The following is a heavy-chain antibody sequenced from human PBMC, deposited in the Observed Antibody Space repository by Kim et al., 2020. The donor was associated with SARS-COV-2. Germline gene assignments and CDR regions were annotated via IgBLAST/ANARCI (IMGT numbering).Heavy chain of an antibody. Sequence: ISGTTIYYADSVKGRFTISRDNAKNSLFLQMNNLSVEDTAVYYCAGRLDYWGQGILVTVSS. D-gene: IGHD1-26*01. J-gene: IGHJ4*02. CDR3: AGRLDY. V-gene: IGHV3-48*01. CDR2: ISGTTI.